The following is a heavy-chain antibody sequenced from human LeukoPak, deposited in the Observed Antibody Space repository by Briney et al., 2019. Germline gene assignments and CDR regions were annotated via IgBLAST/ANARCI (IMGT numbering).Heavy chain of an antibody. CDR1: GFTFSTYA. CDR3: ARTVVPAASYYYYYGMDV. V-gene: IGHV3-30*04. Sequence: QPGGSLRLSCAASGFTFSTYAMHWVRQAPAKGLDWVAVISNGGRDTYYADSVKGRFTISRDNSKNTLDLQMNSLRAEDTAVYYCARTVVPAASYYYYYGMDVWGQGTTVTVSS. CDR2: ISNGGRDT. D-gene: IGHD2-2*01. J-gene: IGHJ6*02.